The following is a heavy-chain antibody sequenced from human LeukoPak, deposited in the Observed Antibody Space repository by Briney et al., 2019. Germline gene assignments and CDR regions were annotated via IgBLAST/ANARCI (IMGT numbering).Heavy chain of an antibody. J-gene: IGHJ6*02. V-gene: IGHV4-59*08. CDR3: ARLSRGAYYYGMDV. D-gene: IGHD3-16*01. Sequence: SETLSLTCTVSGGSISSYYWSWIRQPPGKGLERIGYIYYGGSTNYNPSLKSRVIISVDTSKSQFSLKLSSVTAADTAVYYCARLSRGAYYYGMDVWGQGTPVTVSS. CDR2: IYYGGST. CDR1: GGSISSYY.